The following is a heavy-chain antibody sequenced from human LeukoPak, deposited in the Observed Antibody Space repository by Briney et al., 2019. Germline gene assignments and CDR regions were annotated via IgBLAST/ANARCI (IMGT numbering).Heavy chain of an antibody. Sequence: PGGSLRLSCAASGFTFSSYGMHWVRQAPGKGLEWVAVISYDGSNKYYADSVEGRFTISRDNSKNTLCPQMNSLRAEDTAVYYCAKGGGSYYYTHLDYWGQGTLVTVFS. J-gene: IGHJ4*02. CDR2: ISYDGSNK. CDR1: GFTFSSYG. CDR3: AKGGGSYYYTHLDY. V-gene: IGHV3-30*18. D-gene: IGHD1-26*01.